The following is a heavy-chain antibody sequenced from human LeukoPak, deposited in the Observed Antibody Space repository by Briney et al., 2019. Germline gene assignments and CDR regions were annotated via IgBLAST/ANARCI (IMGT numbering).Heavy chain of an antibody. V-gene: IGHV1-69*13. CDR2: IIPIFGTA. CDR1: GGTFSSYA. J-gene: IGHJ3*02. D-gene: IGHD3-22*01. Sequence: SVKVSCKASGGTFSSYAISWVRQAPGQGLEWMGGIIPIFGTANYAQKFQGRVTITADESTSTAYMELSSLRSEDTAVYYCARAYYYDSGGYYKRGASDIWGQGTMVTVSS. CDR3: ARAYYYDSGGYYKRGASDI.